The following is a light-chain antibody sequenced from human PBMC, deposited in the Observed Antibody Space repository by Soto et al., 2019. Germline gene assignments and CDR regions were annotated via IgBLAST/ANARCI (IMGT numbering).Light chain of an antibody. V-gene: IGLV2-14*01. CDR1: SSEVADYKD. CDR3: SSYTTSSPV. CDR2: EVT. J-gene: IGLJ1*01. Sequence: QSVLTQPASVPGSPGQSITIPGTATSSEVADYKDISWYQQHPGNAPKLMIYEVTYRPSGVSNRCSGAKSGNTASRTISGLQAEYEAEYYCSSYTTSSPVFGTVTKVTVL.